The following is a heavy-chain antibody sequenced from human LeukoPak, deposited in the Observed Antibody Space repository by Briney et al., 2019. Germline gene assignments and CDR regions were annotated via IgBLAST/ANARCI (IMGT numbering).Heavy chain of an antibody. Sequence: GGSLRLSCAASGFTFSSYSMNWVRQAPGKGVEWVSSISSSSSYIYYADSVKGRFTISRDNAKNSLYLQMNSLRAEDTAVYYCATDDFWSGYSDYWGQGTLVTVSS. CDR2: ISSSSSYI. CDR3: ATDDFWSGYSDY. D-gene: IGHD3-3*01. CDR1: GFTFSSYS. J-gene: IGHJ4*02. V-gene: IGHV3-21*01.